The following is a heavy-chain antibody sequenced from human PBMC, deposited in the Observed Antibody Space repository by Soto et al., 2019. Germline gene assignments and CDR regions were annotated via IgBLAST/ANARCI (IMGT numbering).Heavy chain of an antibody. D-gene: IGHD4-4*01. J-gene: IGHJ6*02. CDR3: ARDPTAPTVTTSWLGNYYYGMDV. Sequence: SETLSLTCTVSGGSISSYYWSWIRQPPGKGLEWIGYIYYSGSTNYNPSLKSRVTISVDTSKNQFSLKLSSVTAADTAVYYCARDPTAPTVTTSWLGNYYYGMDVWGQGTTVTVSS. CDR1: GGSISSYY. CDR2: IYYSGST. V-gene: IGHV4-59*01.